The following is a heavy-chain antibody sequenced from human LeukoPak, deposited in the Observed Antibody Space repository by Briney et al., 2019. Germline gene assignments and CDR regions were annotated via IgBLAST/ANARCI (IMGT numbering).Heavy chain of an antibody. CDR1: GYTFTGYY. J-gene: IGHJ3*02. CDR2: INPNSGGT. V-gene: IGHV1-2*02. Sequence: GASVKVSCKASGYTFTGYYMHWVRQAPGQGLEWMGWINPNSGGTNYAQKFQGRVTMTRDTSISTAYMELSRLRSDDTAVYYCARARELLGDDAFDIWGQGTMVTVSS. D-gene: IGHD1-26*01. CDR3: ARARELLGDDAFDI.